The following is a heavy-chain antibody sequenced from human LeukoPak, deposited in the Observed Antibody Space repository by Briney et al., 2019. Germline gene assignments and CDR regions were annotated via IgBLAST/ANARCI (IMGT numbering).Heavy chain of an antibody. Sequence: GRSLRLSCAASGFTFSTYAMHWFRQAPGKGLEWVAVIWYDGSNKYYADSVKGRFTISRDNSKNTLYLQMNSLRAEDTAVYYCAKGKGNYYDRSGYYVLDYWGQGTLVTVSS. CDR2: IWYDGSNK. CDR3: AKGKGNYYDRSGYYVLDY. J-gene: IGHJ4*02. D-gene: IGHD3-22*01. CDR1: GFTFSTYA. V-gene: IGHV3-33*06.